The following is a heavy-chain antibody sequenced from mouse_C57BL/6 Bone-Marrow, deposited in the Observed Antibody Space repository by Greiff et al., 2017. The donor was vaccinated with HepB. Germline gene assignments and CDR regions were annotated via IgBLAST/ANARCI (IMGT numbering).Heavy chain of an antibody. CDR3: ARRTSVSSAN. D-gene: IGHD1-1*01. J-gene: IGHJ3*01. CDR2: ISSGGSYT. Sequence: DVQLVESGGDLVKPGGSLKLSCAASGFTFSSYGMSWVRQTPDKRLEWVATISSGGSYTYYPDSVKGRFTISRDHAKNTLYLRMGSLKSEETAMYYCARRTSVSSANWGKGTLVTVSA. CDR1: GFTFSSYG. V-gene: IGHV5-6*02.